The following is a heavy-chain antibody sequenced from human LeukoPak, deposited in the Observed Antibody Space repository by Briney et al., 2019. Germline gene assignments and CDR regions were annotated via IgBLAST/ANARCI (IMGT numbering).Heavy chain of an antibody. CDR3: ARRGSSGLGWYFDL. Sequence: SETLSLTCTVSGGSISSSSYSWGWIRQPPGKGLEWIGSIYYSGSTYYNPSLKSRVTISVDTSKNQFSLKLSSVTAADTAVYYCARRGSSGLGWYFDLWGRGTLVTVSS. D-gene: IGHD6-19*01. CDR2: IYYSGST. CDR1: GGSISSSSYS. V-gene: IGHV4-39*01. J-gene: IGHJ2*01.